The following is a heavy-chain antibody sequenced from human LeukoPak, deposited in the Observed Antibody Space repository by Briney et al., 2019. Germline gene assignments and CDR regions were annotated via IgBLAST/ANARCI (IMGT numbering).Heavy chain of an antibody. CDR2: IYYSGST. V-gene: IGHV4-59*12. D-gene: IGHD3-16*01. Sequence: SKTLSLTCTVSGGSISSYYWSWIRQPPGKGLEWIGYIYYSGSTNYNPSLKSRVTISVDTSKNQFSLKLSSVTAADTAVYYCAREGNYVWGSTKGSFDPWGQGTLVTVSS. J-gene: IGHJ5*02. CDR1: GGSISSYY. CDR3: AREGNYVWGSTKGSFDP.